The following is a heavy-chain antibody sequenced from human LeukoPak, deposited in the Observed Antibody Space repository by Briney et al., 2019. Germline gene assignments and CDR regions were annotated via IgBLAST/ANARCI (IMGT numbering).Heavy chain of an antibody. CDR3: ARAQLVLYYFDY. D-gene: IGHD6-6*01. CDR1: GFTFSSYA. J-gene: IGHJ4*02. V-gene: IGHV3-30*04. CDR2: ISYDGSNK. Sequence: PGGSLRLSCAASGFTFSSYAMHWVRQAPGKGLEWVAVISYDGSNKYYADSVKGRFTNSRDNSKNTLYLQMNSLRAEDTAVYYCARAQLVLYYFDYWGQGTLVTVSS.